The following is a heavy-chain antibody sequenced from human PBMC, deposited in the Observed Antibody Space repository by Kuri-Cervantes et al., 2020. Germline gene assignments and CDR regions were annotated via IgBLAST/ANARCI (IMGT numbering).Heavy chain of an antibody. CDR1: GFTFDDYA. CDR3: AKASSGSNPRVCYFDY. CDR2: ISWNSGSI. V-gene: IGHV3-9*01. Sequence: SLKISCAASGFTFDDYAMHWVRQAPGKGLEWASGISWNSGSIGYADSVKGRFTISRDNAKNSLNLQMNSLRAEDTALYYCAKASSGSNPRVCYFDYWGQGTLVTVSS. J-gene: IGHJ4*02. D-gene: IGHD3-22*01.